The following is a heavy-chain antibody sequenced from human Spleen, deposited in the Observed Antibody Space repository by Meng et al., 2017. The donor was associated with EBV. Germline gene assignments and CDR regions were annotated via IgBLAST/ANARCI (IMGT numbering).Heavy chain of an antibody. CDR2: ISSSSSYI. J-gene: IGHJ4*02. D-gene: IGHD7-27*01. Sequence: EVQLVESGGGLVKPGGSLMRSCAASGFSFSSYSRNWGRQAPGKGLEWVSSISSSSSYIYYADSVKGRFTISRDNAKNSLYLQMNSLRAEDTAVYYCASNWGHFDYWGQGTLVTVSS. CDR1: GFSFSSYS. CDR3: ASNWGHFDY. V-gene: IGHV3-21*01.